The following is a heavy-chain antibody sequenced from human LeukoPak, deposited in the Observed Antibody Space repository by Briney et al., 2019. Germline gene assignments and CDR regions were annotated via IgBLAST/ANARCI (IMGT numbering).Heavy chain of an antibody. CDR1: GGSFSGYY. J-gene: IGHJ6*02. D-gene: IGHD5-18*01. V-gene: IGHV4-34*01. Sequence: PSETLSLTCAVYGGSFSGYYWSWIRQPPGKGLEWIGEINHSGSTNYNPSLKSRVTISVDTSKNQFSLRLSSVTAADTAVYYCARDPGYSYGYGAYYYYGMDVWGQGTTVTVSS. CDR2: INHSGST. CDR3: ARDPGYSYGYGAYYYYGMDV.